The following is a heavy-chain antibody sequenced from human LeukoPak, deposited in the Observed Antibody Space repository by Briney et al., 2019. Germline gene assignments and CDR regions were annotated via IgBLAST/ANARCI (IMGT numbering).Heavy chain of an antibody. J-gene: IGHJ4*02. D-gene: IGHD3-22*01. Sequence: GGSLRLSCAASGFTFSSYWMSWVRQAPGKGLEWVANIKQDGSEKYYVDSVKGRFTISGDNAKNSLYLQMNSLRAEDTAVYYCARDHPGYYDSSGYSDYWGQGTLVTVSS. CDR3: ARDHPGYYDSSGYSDY. V-gene: IGHV3-7*01. CDR2: IKQDGSEK. CDR1: GFTFSSYW.